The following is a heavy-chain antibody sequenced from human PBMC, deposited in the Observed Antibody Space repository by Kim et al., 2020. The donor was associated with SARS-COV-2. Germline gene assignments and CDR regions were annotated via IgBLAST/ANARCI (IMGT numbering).Heavy chain of an antibody. CDR1: GGSFSGYY. J-gene: IGHJ6*03. CDR2: INHSGST. D-gene: IGHD3-3*01. CDR3: ARVGRILEWVVSNHDYDY. Sequence: SETLSLTCAVYGGSFSGYYWSWIRQPPGKGLEWIGEINHSGSTNYNPSLKSRVTISVDTSKNHFSLKLSSVTAADTAAYYCARVGRILEWVVSNHDYDY. V-gene: IGHV4-34*01.